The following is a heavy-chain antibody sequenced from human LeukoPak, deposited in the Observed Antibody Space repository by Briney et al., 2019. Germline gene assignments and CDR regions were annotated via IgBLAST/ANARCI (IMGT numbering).Heavy chain of an antibody. CDR2: ISSSSYT. D-gene: IGHD2-15*01. Sequence: GGSLRLSCAASGFTFSDYYMSWIRQAPGKGLEWVSYISSSSYTNYADSVKGRFTISRDNAKNLLYLQMNSLRAEDTAVYYCARLVVVAATPGYFDYWGQGTLVTVSS. CDR3: ARLVVVAATPGYFDY. J-gene: IGHJ4*02. CDR1: GFTFSDYY. V-gene: IGHV3-11*06.